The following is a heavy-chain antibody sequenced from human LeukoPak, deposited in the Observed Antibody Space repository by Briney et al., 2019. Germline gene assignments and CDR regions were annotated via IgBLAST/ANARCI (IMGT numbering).Heavy chain of an antibody. CDR2: IIPIFGTA. CDR3: ARDTVSGSYYYY. Sequence: SVKVSCEASGYTFTGYYMHWVRQAPGQGLEWMGGIIPIFGTANYAQKFQGRVTITADESTSTAYMELSSLRSEDTAVYYCARDTVSGSYYYYWGQGTLVTVSS. V-gene: IGHV1-69*13. D-gene: IGHD1-26*01. J-gene: IGHJ4*02. CDR1: GYTFTGYY.